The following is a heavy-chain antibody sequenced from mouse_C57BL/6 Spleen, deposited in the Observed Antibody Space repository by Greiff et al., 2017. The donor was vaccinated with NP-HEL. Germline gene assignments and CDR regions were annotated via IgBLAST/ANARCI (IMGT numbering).Heavy chain of an antibody. CDR3: ARDDGTWYFDY. Sequence: EVQLQQSGPGMVKPSQSLSLTCTVTGYSITSGYDWHWIRHFPGNKLEWMGYISYSGSTNYNPSLKSRISITHDTSKNHFFLKLNSVTTEDTATYYCARDDGTWYFDYWGQGTTLTVSS. V-gene: IGHV3-1*01. D-gene: IGHD2-3*01. CDR1: GYSITSGYD. CDR2: ISYSGST. J-gene: IGHJ2*01.